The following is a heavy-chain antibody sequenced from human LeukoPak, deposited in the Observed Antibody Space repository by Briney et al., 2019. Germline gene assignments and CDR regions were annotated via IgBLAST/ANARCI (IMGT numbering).Heavy chain of an antibody. V-gene: IGHV4-39*07. D-gene: IGHD1-26*01. J-gene: IGHJ4*02. CDR3: ARVSVVGATTDY. Sequence: SETLSLTCTVSGGSISTSNYYWGWIRQPPGKGLEWIGSIYYSGSTYYNPSLKSRVTISVDTSKNQFSLKLSSVTAADTAVYYCARVSVVGATTDYWGQGTLVTVSS. CDR2: IYYSGST. CDR1: GGSISTSNYY.